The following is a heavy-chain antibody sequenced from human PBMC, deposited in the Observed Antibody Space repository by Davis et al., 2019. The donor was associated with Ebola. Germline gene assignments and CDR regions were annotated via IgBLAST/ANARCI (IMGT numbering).Heavy chain of an antibody. V-gene: IGHV1-3*01. D-gene: IGHD3-10*01. CDR1: GYTFTSYA. Sequence: AASVKVSCKASGYTFTSYAMHWVRQAPGQRLEWMEWINAGNGNTKYSQKFQGRVTITRDTSASTAYMELSSLRSEDTAVYYCARDENYYGSGSYCYWGQGTLVTVSS. J-gene: IGHJ4*02. CDR2: INAGNGNT. CDR3: ARDENYYGSGSYCY.